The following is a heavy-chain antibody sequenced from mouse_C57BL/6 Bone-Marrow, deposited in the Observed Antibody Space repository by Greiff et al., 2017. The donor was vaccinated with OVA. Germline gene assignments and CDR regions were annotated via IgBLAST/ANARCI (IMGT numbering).Heavy chain of an antibody. CDR2: INPNNGGT. CDR3: ARDLILRMYY. CDR1: GYTFTDYY. D-gene: IGHD1-1*01. V-gene: IGHV1-26*01. Sequence: EVQLQQSGPELVKPGASVKISCKASGYTFTDYYMNWVKQSHGKSLEWIGDINPNNGGTSYNQKFKGKATLTVDKSSSTAYMELRSLTSEDSAVYYCARDLILRMYYWGQGTSVTVSS. J-gene: IGHJ4*01.